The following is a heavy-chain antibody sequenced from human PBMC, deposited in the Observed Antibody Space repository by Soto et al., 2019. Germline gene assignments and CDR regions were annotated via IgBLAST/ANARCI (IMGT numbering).Heavy chain of an antibody. Sequence: GESLKISCAASGFTFSSYGMHWVRQAPGKGLEWVAVIWYDGSNKYYADSVKGRFTISRDNSKNTLYLQMNSLRAEDTAVYYCAREDPLAVAGGWGQGTLVTVSS. CDR1: GFTFSSYG. CDR2: IWYDGSNK. J-gene: IGHJ4*02. CDR3: AREDPLAVAGG. V-gene: IGHV3-33*01. D-gene: IGHD6-19*01.